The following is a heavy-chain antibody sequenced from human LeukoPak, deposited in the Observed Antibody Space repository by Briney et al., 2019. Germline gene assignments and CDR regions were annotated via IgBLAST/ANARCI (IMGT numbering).Heavy chain of an antibody. CDR3: AKDEEVVVAAIDY. J-gene: IGHJ4*02. CDR2: IKEDGSLK. V-gene: IGHV3-7*03. CDR1: GFGFSNFW. Sequence: GGSLRLSCAASGFGFSNFWMSWVRQAPGKGPEWVANIKEDGSLKNYVDSVEGRFTVSRDNSKNTLYLQMNSLRAEDTAVYYCAKDEEVVVAAIDYWGQGTLVTVSS. D-gene: IGHD2-15*01.